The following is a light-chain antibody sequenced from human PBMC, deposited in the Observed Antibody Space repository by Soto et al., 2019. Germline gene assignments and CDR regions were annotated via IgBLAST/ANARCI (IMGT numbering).Light chain of an antibody. V-gene: IGLV2-23*01. Sequence: QSVLTQPASVSGSPGQLITISCTGTSSDDGSYNLVSWYQQYPGKAPKLMIYEDDERPSGVSNRFSGSKSGNTASLTISGLQAEDEADYYCYSYAGRSTSVFGGGTKLTVL. CDR1: SSDDGSYNL. CDR3: YSYAGRSTSV. J-gene: IGLJ2*01. CDR2: EDD.